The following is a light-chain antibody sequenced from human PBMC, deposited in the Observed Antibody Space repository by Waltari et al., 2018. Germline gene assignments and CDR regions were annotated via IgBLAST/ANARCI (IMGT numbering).Light chain of an antibody. CDR2: WTS. J-gene: IGKJ1*01. CDR3: QQYYSTPRT. V-gene: IGKV4-1*01. Sequence: DIVMTQSPDSLAVSLGERATINCKSSQSVLYTSNNKNYLAWYQQKPGQPPKLLIYWTSTRASGVPDRFIGSGSATDFTLTISSLQAEDVAVYYCQQYYSTPRTFGQGTKVEVK. CDR1: QSVLYTSNNKNY.